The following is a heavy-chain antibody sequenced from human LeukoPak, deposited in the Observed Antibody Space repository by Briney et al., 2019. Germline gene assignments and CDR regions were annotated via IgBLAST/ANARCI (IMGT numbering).Heavy chain of an antibody. CDR3: AKLTCSSTFCPLDY. CDR2: VSYSGTT. D-gene: IGHD2-2*01. V-gene: IGHV4-39*01. CDR1: GGSISSSSFF. Sequence: KSSETLSLTCTVSGGSISSSSFFWAWIRQPPGKGLEWIGTVSYSGTTYYSPSLKSRVTISVDTSKNQFSLRLTSVTAADTALCYCAKLTCSSTFCPLDYWGQGTLVTVSS. J-gene: IGHJ4*02.